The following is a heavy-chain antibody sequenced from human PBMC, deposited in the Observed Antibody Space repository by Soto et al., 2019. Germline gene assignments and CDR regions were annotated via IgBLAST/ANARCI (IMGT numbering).Heavy chain of an antibody. D-gene: IGHD1-26*01. CDR1: GFTFSSYG. CDR2: ISYDGSNK. V-gene: IGHV3-30*18. Sequence: GGSLRLSCAASGFTFSSYGMHWVRQAPGKGLEWVAVISYDGSNKYYADSVKGRFTISRDNSKNTLYLQMNSLRAEDTAVYYCAKGWSGSYSYYYGMDVWGQGATVTVSS. CDR3: AKGWSGSYSYYYGMDV. J-gene: IGHJ6*02.